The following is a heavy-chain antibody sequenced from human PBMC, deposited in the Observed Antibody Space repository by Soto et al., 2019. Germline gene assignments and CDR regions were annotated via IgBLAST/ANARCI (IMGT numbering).Heavy chain of an antibody. V-gene: IGHV3-23*01. CDR3: AKVTKRAAADSYEYY. Sequence: GGSLRLSCAAYGFAFSTYAMTWVREAPGKGLEWVSVISGSGGSSYYADSVKGRFTISRDNSKNTLFLQMNGLRAEDTAVYYCAKVTKRAAADSYEYY. CDR2: ISGSGGSS. J-gene: IGHJ6*03. D-gene: IGHD6-13*01. CDR1: GFAFSTYA.